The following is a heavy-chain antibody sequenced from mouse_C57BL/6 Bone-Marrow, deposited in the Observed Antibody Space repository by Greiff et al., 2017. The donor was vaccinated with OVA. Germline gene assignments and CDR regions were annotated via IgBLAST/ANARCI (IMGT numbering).Heavy chain of an antibody. CDR2: LSGGGGNT. Sequence: EVMLVESGGGLVKPGGSLKLSCAASGFTFSSYTMSWVRQTPEKRLEWVATLSGGGGNTYYPDSVKGRFTISRDNAKNTLYLQMSSLRSEDTALYYCARNIWFAYWGQGTLVTVSA. CDR3: ARNIWFAY. CDR1: GFTFSSYT. V-gene: IGHV5-9*01. J-gene: IGHJ3*01.